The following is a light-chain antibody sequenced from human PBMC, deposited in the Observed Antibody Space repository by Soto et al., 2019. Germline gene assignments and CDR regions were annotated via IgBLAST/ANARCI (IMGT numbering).Light chain of an antibody. Sequence: IQMTQSPSTLPASVGDRVTITCRASQSISSWLAWYQQKPGKAPKLLIYKASTLESGVPSRFSGSGSGTEFTLTISSLQPDDVATYYCQQYNTYWTFGQGTKVEIK. J-gene: IGKJ1*01. V-gene: IGKV1-5*03. CDR1: QSISSW. CDR3: QQYNTYWT. CDR2: KAS.